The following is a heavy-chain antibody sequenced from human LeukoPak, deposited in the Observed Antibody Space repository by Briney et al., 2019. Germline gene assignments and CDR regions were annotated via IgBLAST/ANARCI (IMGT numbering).Heavy chain of an antibody. V-gene: IGHV3-66*01. CDR2: IYSGGST. D-gene: IGHD3-10*01. CDR3: ARGFGELYYYGMDV. J-gene: IGHJ6*02. Sequence: GGSLRLSCAASGFTVSSNYMSWVRQAPGKGLEWVSVIYSGGSTYNADSVKGRFTISRDNSKNTLYLQMNSLRAEDTAVYYCARGFGELYYYGMDVWGQGTTVTVPS. CDR1: GFTVSSNY.